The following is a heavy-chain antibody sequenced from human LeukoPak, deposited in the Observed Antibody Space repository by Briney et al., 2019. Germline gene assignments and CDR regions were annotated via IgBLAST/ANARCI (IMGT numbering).Heavy chain of an antibody. CDR2: ISSSGSTI. CDR3: ARCHPHCSSTSCYGY. D-gene: IGHD2-2*01. V-gene: IGHV3-11*04. Sequence: GGSLRLSCAASGFTFSDYYMSWIRQAPGKGLEWVSYISSSGSTIYYADSVKGRFTISRDNAKNSLYLQMNSLRAEDTAVYYCARCHPHCSSTSCYGYWGQGTLVTVSS. J-gene: IGHJ4*02. CDR1: GFTFSDYY.